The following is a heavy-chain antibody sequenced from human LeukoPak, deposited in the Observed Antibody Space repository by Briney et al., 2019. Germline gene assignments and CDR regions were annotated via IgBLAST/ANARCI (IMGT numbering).Heavy chain of an antibody. CDR2: INHSGST. D-gene: IGHD2-2*02. CDR3: ARAVYCTSSGCYRTDYFDY. V-gene: IGHV4-38-2*02. CDR1: GYSISSGYY. Sequence: SETLSLTCTVSGYSISSGYYWGWARQPPGKGLEWLGSINHSGSTFYNPSLKSRVTISVDTSNNHFSLKLSSMTAADTAVYYCARAVYCTSSGCYRTDYFDYWGQGTLVTVSS. J-gene: IGHJ4*02.